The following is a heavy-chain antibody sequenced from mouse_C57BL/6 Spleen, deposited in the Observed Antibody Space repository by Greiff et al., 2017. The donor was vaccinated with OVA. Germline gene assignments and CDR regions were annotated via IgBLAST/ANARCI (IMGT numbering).Heavy chain of an antibody. Sequence: EVQLQQSGPELVKPGASVKMSCKASGYTFTDYNMHWVKQSHGKSLEWIGYINPNNGGTSYNQKFKGKATLTVTKSSSTAYMELRSLTSEDSAVYYCARKGELRGYAMDYWGQGTSVTVSS. J-gene: IGHJ4*01. V-gene: IGHV1-22*01. CDR2: INPNNGGT. D-gene: IGHD2-4*01. CDR1: GYTFTDYN. CDR3: ARKGELRGYAMDY.